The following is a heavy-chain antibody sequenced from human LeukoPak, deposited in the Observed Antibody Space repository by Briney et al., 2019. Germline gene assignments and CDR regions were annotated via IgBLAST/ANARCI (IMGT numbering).Heavy chain of an antibody. CDR2: ITGTGDAT. J-gene: IGHJ4*02. Sequence: GGSLRLSCAASGVTFSSNAMTWVRQAPGKGLECVSAITGTGDATYYADSVKGRFTISRDNSKNTLYLQMNSLRAEDTAVYYCAKDGSPYSSSSDYDYWGQGTLVTVSS. D-gene: IGHD6-6*01. CDR1: GVTFSSNA. CDR3: AKDGSPYSSSSDYDY. V-gene: IGHV3-23*01.